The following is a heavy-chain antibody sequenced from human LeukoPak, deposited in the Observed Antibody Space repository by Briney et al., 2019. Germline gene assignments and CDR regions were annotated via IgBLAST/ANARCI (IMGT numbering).Heavy chain of an antibody. J-gene: IGHJ5*02. CDR3: ASNPLYYDSSGYLS. D-gene: IGHD3-22*01. Sequence: ASVKVSCKASGYTFTSYDISWVLQAPGQGLEWMGWISAYNGNTNYAQNLQGRVTMTTDTSTSTAYMELRSLRSDDTAVYYCASNPLYYDSSGYLSWGQGTLVTVSS. V-gene: IGHV1-18*01. CDR1: GYTFTSYD. CDR2: ISAYNGNT.